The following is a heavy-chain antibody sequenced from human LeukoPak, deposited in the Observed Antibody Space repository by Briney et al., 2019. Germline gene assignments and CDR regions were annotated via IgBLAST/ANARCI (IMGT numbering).Heavy chain of an antibody. V-gene: IGHV3-9*01. Sequence: PGGSLRLSCAASGFTFDDYAMHWVRHAPGKGLEGVSGISWNSGSIGYADSVKGRFTISRDNAKNSLYLQMNSLRAEDTALYYCAKGIRPPYYYYGMDVWGQGTTVTVSS. CDR1: GFTFDDYA. J-gene: IGHJ6*02. CDR3: AKGIRPPYYYYGMDV. CDR2: ISWNSGSI.